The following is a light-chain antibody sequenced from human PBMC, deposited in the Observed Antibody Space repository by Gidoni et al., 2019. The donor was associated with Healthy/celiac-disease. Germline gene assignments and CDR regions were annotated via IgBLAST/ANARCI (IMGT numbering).Light chain of an antibody. V-gene: IGLV3-25*03. J-gene: IGLJ1*01. CDR2: KDS. CDR3: QSADSSGTYDV. CDR1: SLPKQY. Sequence: SYELPQPPSVSVSPGQTARIPCSGDSLPKQYAYWYQQKPGQAPVLVIYKDSERPSGIPERFSGSSSGTTVTLTISGVQAEDEADYYCQSADSSGTYDVFGTGTKVTVL.